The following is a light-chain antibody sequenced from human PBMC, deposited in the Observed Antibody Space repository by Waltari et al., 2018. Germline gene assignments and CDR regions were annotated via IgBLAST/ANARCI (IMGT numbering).Light chain of an antibody. CDR3: LHYSTSPFT. Sequence: IQMTQSPSSLSASVGDTVTIACRASQSISTWLDWYQQKPGKAPKLLIYKASSLQSGVPSRFSGSGSGTDFTLTISSLQPEDFATYYCLHYSTSPFTFGPGTKLDIK. CDR2: KAS. J-gene: IGKJ3*01. V-gene: IGKV1-5*03. CDR1: QSISTW.